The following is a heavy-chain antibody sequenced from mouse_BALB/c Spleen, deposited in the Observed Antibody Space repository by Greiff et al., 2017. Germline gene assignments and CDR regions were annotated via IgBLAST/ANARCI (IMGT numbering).Heavy chain of an antibody. CDR2: ISYSGST. J-gene: IGHJ2*01. Sequence: EVKLMESGPGLVKPSQSLSLTCTVTGYSITSDYAWNCIRQFPGNKLEWMGYISYSGSTNYNPSLKSRISITRDTTKNQFFLQLNSVTTEDTATYYCARGEVSTMITYFDYWGQGTTLTVSS. CDR3: ARGEVSTMITYFDY. V-gene: IGHV3-2*02. D-gene: IGHD2-4*01. CDR1: GYSITSDYA.